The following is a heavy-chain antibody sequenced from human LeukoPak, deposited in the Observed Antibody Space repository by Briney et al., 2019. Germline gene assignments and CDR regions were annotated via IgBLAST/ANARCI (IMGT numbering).Heavy chain of an antibody. CDR3: AKDVKPDGVWDVDY. D-gene: IGHD1-14*01. J-gene: IGHJ4*02. Sequence: DSVKGRFTISRDNSNNMLFLHMDSLRAEDTALYYCAKDVKPDGVWDVDYWGPGTLVTVSS. V-gene: IGHV3-23*01.